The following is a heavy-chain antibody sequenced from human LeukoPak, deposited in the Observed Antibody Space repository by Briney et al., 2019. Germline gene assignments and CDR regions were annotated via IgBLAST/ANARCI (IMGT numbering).Heavy chain of an antibody. J-gene: IGHJ6*04. CDR1: GFTFSSYG. CDR3: AKDGRGYCSSTSRYRDGMDV. Sequence: QPGRSLRLSCAASGFTFSSYGMHWVRQAPGKGLEWVAVISYDGSNKYYADSVKDRFTISRDNSKNTLYLQMNSLRAEDTAVYYCAKDGRGYCSSTSRYRDGMDVWGKGTTVTVSS. CDR2: ISYDGSNK. V-gene: IGHV3-30*18. D-gene: IGHD2-2*01.